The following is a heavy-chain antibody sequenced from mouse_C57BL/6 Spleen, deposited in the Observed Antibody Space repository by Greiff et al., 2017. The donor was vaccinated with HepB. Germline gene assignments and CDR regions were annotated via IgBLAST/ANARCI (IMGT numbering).Heavy chain of an antibody. Sequence: QVQLKQSGAELVKPGASVKLSCKASGYTFTSYWMHWVKQRPGQGLEWIGMIHPNSGSTNYNEKFKSKATLTVDKSSSTAYMQLSSLTSEDSAVYYCARLEAAWFAYWGQGTLVTVSA. CDR2: IHPNSGST. V-gene: IGHV1-64*01. CDR1: GYTFTSYW. J-gene: IGHJ3*01. CDR3: ARLEAAWFAY.